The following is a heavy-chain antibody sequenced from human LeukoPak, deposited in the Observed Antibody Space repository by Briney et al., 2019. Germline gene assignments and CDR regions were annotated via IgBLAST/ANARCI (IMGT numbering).Heavy chain of an antibody. CDR3: TRLTGVGSCQHLDY. CDR2: IWFDGSKE. V-gene: IGHV3-33*07. D-gene: IGHD2-15*01. J-gene: IGHJ4*02. Sequence: GRSLRLSCAASGFTFSSHGMYWVRQAPGKGLEWVAVIWFDGSKEYYTDSVKGRFTISRDNSKNSLWLQMNSLRAEDTAVYYCTRLTGVGSCQHLDYWGQGTLVTVSS. CDR1: GFTFSSHG.